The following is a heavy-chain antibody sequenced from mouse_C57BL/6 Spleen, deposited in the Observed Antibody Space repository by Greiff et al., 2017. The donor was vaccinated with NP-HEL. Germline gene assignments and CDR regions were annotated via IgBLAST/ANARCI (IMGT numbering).Heavy chain of an antibody. CDR3: DSDAGRYAMDY. CDR2: ISYSGST. Sequence: EVQLQQSGPGMVKPSQSLSLTCTVTGYAITSGYDWHWIRHFPGNKLAWMGYISYSGSTNYNPSLKSRISITHDTSKNQFFLKLNSVTTEDTATYYCDSDAGRYAMDYWGQGTSVTVSS. CDR1: GYAITSGYD. V-gene: IGHV3-1*01. J-gene: IGHJ4*01.